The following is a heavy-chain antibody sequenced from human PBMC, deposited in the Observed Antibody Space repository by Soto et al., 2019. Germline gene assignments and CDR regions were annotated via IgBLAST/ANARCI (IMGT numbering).Heavy chain of an antibody. J-gene: IGHJ4*02. CDR1: GYTFTSYY. D-gene: IGHD3-22*01. CDR2: INPSGGST. Sequence: ASVKVSCKASGYTFTSYYMHWVRQAPGQGLEWMGIINPSGGSTSYAQKFQGRVTMTRDTSTSTVYMELSSMRSEDTAVYYCARHKHYYDSSGYPNYYFDCWGQRTLGTFAS. CDR3: ARHKHYYDSSGYPNYYFDC. V-gene: IGHV1-46*01.